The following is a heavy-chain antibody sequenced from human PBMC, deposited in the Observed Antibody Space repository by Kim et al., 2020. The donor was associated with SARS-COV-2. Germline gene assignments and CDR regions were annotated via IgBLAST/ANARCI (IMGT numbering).Heavy chain of an antibody. CDR2: IIPILGIA. D-gene: IGHD5-18*01. Sequence: SVKVSCKASGGTFSSYAISWVRQAPGQGLEWMGRIIPILGIANYAQKFQGRVTITADKSTSTAYMELSSLRSEDTAVYYCARGGSFVDTAFYYYYMDVWGTGTTVTVSS. CDR3: ARGGSFVDTAFYYYYMDV. J-gene: IGHJ6*03. CDR1: GGTFSSYA. V-gene: IGHV1-69*04.